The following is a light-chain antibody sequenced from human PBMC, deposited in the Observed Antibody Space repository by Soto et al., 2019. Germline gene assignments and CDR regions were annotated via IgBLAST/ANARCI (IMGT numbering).Light chain of an antibody. CDR1: SSDVGAYTY. CDR2: EVS. Sequence: QSALTQPASVSGSPGQSITISCAGTSSDVGAYTYVSWYQQHPGKAPKLMIYEVSNRPSGDSYRFSGSKSGNTASLTISGLRAEDEADYYCSSFTGSNPRLVFGGGTKVTVL. J-gene: IGLJ2*01. V-gene: IGLV2-14*01. CDR3: SSFTGSNPRLV.